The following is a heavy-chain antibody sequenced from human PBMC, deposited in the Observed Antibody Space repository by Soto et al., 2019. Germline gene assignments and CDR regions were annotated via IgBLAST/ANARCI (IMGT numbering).Heavy chain of an antibody. D-gene: IGHD6-19*01. V-gene: IGHV1-18*01. Sequence: QVQLVQSGAEVKKPGASVKVSCKASGYTFTSYGISWVRQAPGQGLEWMGWISAYNGNTNYAQKLQGRVTMSTDTSTSTAYMELRSVRSDDTAVYYCARLSRHKLAVAKNWFDPWGQGTLVTVSS. CDR1: GYTFTSYG. CDR3: ARLSRHKLAVAKNWFDP. J-gene: IGHJ5*02. CDR2: ISAYNGNT.